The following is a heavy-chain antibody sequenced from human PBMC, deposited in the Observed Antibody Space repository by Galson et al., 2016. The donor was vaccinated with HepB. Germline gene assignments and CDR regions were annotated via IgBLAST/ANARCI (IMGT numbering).Heavy chain of an antibody. Sequence: SLRLSCAASGFSFSNYGMNWVRQAPGRGLEWVSHINNIRSHIYHAESVKGRLTISRDNAKNSLYLQMNSLRVEDTAIYYCARDDDLWARRSAMDVWGQGTKVTVAS. CDR3: ARDDDLWARRSAMDV. CDR2: INNIRSHI. J-gene: IGHJ6*02. V-gene: IGHV3-21*01. CDR1: GFSFSNYG. D-gene: IGHD2-21*01.